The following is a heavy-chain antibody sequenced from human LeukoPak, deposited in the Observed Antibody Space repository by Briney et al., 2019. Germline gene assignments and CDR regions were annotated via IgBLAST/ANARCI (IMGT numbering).Heavy chain of an antibody. V-gene: IGHV4-34*01. D-gene: IGHD3-22*01. Sequence: SETLSLTCAVYGGSFSGYYWSWIRQPPGKGLEWIGEINHSGSTNYNPSLKSRVTISVDSSKNQFSLKLSSVTAADTAVYYCARIFSGRSSAYDSGGSYWVKDYWGQGTLVTVSS. CDR1: GGSFSGYY. CDR2: INHSGST. CDR3: ARIFSGRSSAYDSGGSYWVKDY. J-gene: IGHJ4*02.